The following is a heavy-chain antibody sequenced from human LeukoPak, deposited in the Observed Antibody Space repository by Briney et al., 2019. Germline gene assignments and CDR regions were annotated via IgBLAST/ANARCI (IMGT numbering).Heavy chain of an antibody. Sequence: GGSLRLSCAASGFTFSNYAMSWVRQAPGKGLEWVSAISGTGGSTYSADSVKGRFTISRDNSKNTLYLHMNSLRVEDTAVYYCAKDRVAIAGAYDHWGQGTLVTVSS. J-gene: IGHJ4*02. V-gene: IGHV3-23*01. D-gene: IGHD6-13*01. CDR2: ISGTGGST. CDR1: GFTFSNYA. CDR3: AKDRVAIAGAYDH.